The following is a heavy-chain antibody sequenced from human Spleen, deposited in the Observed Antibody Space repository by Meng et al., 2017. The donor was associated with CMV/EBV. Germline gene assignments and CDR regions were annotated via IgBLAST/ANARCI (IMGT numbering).Heavy chain of an antibody. CDR3: ARSIGSRYPHYGMDV. D-gene: IGHD6-6*01. J-gene: IGHJ6*02. V-gene: IGHV1-18*04. CDR1: GYTFTSYY. Sequence: ASVKVSCKASGYTFTSYYMHWVRQAPGQGLEWMGWISAYNGNTSNAQKFQGRVTMTTDTYMNIAYMELRSLRSDDTAVYYCARSIGSRYPHYGMDVWGQGTTVTVSS. CDR2: ISAYNGNT.